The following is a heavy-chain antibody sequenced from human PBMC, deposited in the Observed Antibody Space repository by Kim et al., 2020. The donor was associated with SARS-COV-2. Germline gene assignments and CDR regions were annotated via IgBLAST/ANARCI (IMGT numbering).Heavy chain of an antibody. Sequence: SETLSLTCTVSGGSISSGGYYWSWIRQHPGKGLEWIGYIYYSGSTYYNPSLKSRVTISVDTSKNQFSLKLSSVTAADTAVYYCARVAAAGNDYWGQGTLVTVSS. CDR2: IYYSGST. D-gene: IGHD6-13*01. CDR1: GGSISSGGYY. CDR3: ARVAAAGNDY. V-gene: IGHV4-31*03. J-gene: IGHJ4*02.